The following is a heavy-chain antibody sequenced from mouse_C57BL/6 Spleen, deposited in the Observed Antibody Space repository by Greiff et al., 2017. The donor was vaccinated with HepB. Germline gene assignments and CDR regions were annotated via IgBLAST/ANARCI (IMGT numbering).Heavy chain of an antibody. J-gene: IGHJ1*03. Sequence: EVKLVESGGGLVKPGGSLKLSCAASGFTFSDYGMHWVRQAPEKGLEWVAYISSGSSTIYYADTVKGRFTISRYNAKNTLFLQMTSLRSEDTAMYDCARPDYYGSSYDWYFDVWGTGTTVTVSS. V-gene: IGHV5-17*01. D-gene: IGHD1-1*01. CDR3: ARPDYYGSSYDWYFDV. CDR1: GFTFSDYG. CDR2: ISSGSSTI.